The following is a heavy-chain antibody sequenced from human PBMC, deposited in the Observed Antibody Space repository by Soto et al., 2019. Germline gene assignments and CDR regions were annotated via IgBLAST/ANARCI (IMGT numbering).Heavy chain of an antibody. D-gene: IGHD1-1*01. Sequence: EVQLVESGGGLVQPGGSLRLSCAASGFTVSSNYMSWVRQAPGKGLVWVSGIYSGGSTYYADSVKGRFTISRDNSENTVYHQMNSLRIEAAAVYYCARGRGTGTTLTYYCYMDVWGKGTTVSVSS. J-gene: IGHJ6*03. CDR2: IYSGGST. V-gene: IGHV3-66*01. CDR3: ARGRGTGTTLTYYCYMDV. CDR1: GFTVSSNY.